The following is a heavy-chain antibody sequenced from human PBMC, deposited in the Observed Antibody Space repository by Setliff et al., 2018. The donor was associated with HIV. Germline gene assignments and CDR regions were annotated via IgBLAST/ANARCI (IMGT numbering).Heavy chain of an antibody. Sequence: PGESLKISCKGSGYSFPTYWIAWVRQMPGKGLEWMGVIYPDESDSRYSPSFRGQVTISADKSINTAYLQWSNLKASDTAMYYCARVDAAMNPRYFDFWGQGTLGTVAS. J-gene: IGHJ4*02. V-gene: IGHV5-51*01. CDR3: ARVDAAMNPRYFDF. D-gene: IGHD6-13*01. CDR2: IYPDESDS. CDR1: GYSFPTYW.